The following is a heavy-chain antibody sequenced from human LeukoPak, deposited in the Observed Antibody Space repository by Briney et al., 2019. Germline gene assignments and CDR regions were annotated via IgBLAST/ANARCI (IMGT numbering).Heavy chain of an antibody. J-gene: IGHJ4*02. Sequence: SETLSLTCAVYGGSFSGYYWSWVRQPPGKGLEWIGEMYLSGTTHSNPSVKSRVTISIDKSKSQFFLNLSSVTAADTAVYYCVGLVGRYSSGLYYYYFDYWGQGTLVTVSS. CDR2: MYLSGTT. CDR1: GGSFSGYY. D-gene: IGHD3-22*01. V-gene: IGHV4-34*01. CDR3: VGLVGRYSSGLYYYYFDY.